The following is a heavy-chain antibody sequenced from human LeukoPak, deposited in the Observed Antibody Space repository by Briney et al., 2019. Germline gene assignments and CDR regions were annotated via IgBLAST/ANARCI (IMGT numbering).Heavy chain of an antibody. V-gene: IGHV3-23*01. CDR1: GFTFSSYA. J-gene: IGHJ4*02. CDR3: AKVRGYSYGGDY. Sequence: GGPLRLSCAASGFTFSSYAMSWVRQAPGKGLEWVSAISGSGGSTYYADSVKGRFTISRDNSKNTLYLQMNSLRAEDTAGYYCAKVRGYSYGGDYWGQGTLVTVSS. CDR2: ISGSGGST. D-gene: IGHD5-18*01.